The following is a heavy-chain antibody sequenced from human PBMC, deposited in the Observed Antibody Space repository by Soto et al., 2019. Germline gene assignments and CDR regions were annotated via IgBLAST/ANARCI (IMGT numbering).Heavy chain of an antibody. J-gene: IGHJ4*02. D-gene: IGHD6-13*01. Sequence: SGPTLVNPSQTLTLTRTFSGFSLSTSGVGVGWIRQPPGRALEWLALIYWDDDKRYSPSLKSRLTITKDTSKNQVVLTMTSMDPVVTATYYCAHRLAATGLFDYWGQGTLVTVSS. CDR2: IYWDDDK. CDR3: AHRLAATGLFDY. CDR1: GFSLSTSGVG. V-gene: IGHV2-5*02.